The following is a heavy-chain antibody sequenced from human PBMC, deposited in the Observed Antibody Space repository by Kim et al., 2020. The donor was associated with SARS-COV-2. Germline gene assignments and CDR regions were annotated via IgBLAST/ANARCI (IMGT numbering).Heavy chain of an antibody. J-gene: IGHJ5*02. V-gene: IGHV4-39*01. CDR2: IYYSGST. CDR3: ARRASWFDP. CDR1: GGSISSSSYY. Sequence: SETLSLTCTVSGGSISSSSYYWGWIRQPPGKGLEWIGSIYYSGSTYYNPSLKSRVTISVDTSKNQFSLKLSSVTAADTAVYYCARRASWFDPWGQGTLVTVSS.